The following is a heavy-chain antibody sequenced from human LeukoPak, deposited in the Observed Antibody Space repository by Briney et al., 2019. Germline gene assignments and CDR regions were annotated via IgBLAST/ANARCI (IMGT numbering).Heavy chain of an antibody. CDR2: INHSGST. CDR3: ARGLPSRNRSIMSRYSGGFDP. J-gene: IGHJ5*02. CDR1: GGSFSGYY. D-gene: IGHD6-13*01. V-gene: IGHV4-34*01. Sequence: PSETLSLTCAVYGGSFSGYYWSWIRQPPGKGLEWIGEINHSGSTNYNPSLKSRVTISVDTSKNQFSLKLSSVTAADTAVYYCARGLPSRNRSIMSRYSGGFDPWGQGTLVTVSS.